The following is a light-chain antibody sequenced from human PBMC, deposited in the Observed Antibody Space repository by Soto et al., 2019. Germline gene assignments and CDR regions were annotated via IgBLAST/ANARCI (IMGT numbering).Light chain of an antibody. V-gene: IGKV3-20*01. CDR2: GAS. Sequence: EIVLTQSPGTLSLSPGERATLSCRASQSVNSNFLAWYQQKPGQAPRLLIYGASTRAAGVPDRFSGSGSGTDFTLTITRLEPEDFAMYYCQQYGRSPLMYTFGQGTQLGVK. CDR3: QQYGRSPLMYT. J-gene: IGKJ2*01. CDR1: QSVNSNF.